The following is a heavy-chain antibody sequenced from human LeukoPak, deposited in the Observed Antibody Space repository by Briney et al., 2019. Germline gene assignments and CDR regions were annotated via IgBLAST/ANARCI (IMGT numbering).Heavy chain of an antibody. CDR3: AREGRHYYDSSGYYFQPRFDY. Sequence: SVKVSCKASGGTFSSYAISWVRQAPGQGLGWMGRIIPILGIANYAQKFQGRVTITANKSTSTAYMELSSLRSEDTAVYYCAREGRHYYDSSGYYFQPRFDYWGQGTLVTVSS. V-gene: IGHV1-69*04. D-gene: IGHD3-22*01. CDR1: GGTFSSYA. CDR2: IIPILGIA. J-gene: IGHJ4*02.